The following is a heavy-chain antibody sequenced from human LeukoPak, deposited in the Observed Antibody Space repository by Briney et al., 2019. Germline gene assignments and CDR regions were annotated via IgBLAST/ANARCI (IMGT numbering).Heavy chain of an antibody. D-gene: IGHD6-19*01. CDR2: IKQDGSEK. CDR1: GFTFSSYW. V-gene: IGHV3-7*01. Sequence: GGSLRLSCAASGFTFSSYWMSWVRQAPGKGLEWVANIKQDGSEKYYVDSVKGRFTISRDNAKNSLYLQMNSLRAEDTAVYYCARYGNGAWLAHYAFDSWGQGTMVTVSS. CDR3: ARYGNGAWLAHYAFDS. J-gene: IGHJ3*02.